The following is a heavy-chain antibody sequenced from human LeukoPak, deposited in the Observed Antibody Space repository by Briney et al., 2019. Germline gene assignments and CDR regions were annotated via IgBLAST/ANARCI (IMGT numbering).Heavy chain of an antibody. D-gene: IGHD5-24*01. V-gene: IGHV4-4*07. CDR3: ARGWLQLPY. CDR2: IYSSGST. Sequence: PSETLSLTCSVFGGSISSYYWSWIRQPAGTGLEWIGRIYSSGSTNYNPSLKSRVTMSADTSKNQFSLKLSSVTAADTAVYYCARGWLQLPYWGQGTLVTVSS. CDR1: GGSISSYY. J-gene: IGHJ4*02.